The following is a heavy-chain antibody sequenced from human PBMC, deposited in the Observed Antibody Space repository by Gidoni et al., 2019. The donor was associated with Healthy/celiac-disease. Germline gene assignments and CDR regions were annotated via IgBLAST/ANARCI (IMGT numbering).Heavy chain of an antibody. J-gene: IGHJ5*02. CDR1: GYTFTGYY. D-gene: IGHD3-22*01. CDR2: INPNSGGT. V-gene: IGHV1-2*02. Sequence: QVQLVPPGAEVKKPGASVQVYCKASGYTFTGYYMHWVRQAPGQGLEWMGWINPNSGGTNYAQKFQGRVTMTRDTSISTAYMELSSLRSDDTAVYYCARDSRTMIAPWGQGTLVTVSS. CDR3: ARDSRTMIAP.